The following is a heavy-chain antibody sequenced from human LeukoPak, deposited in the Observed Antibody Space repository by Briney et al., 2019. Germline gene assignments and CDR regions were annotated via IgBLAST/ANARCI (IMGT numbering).Heavy chain of an antibody. CDR1: GFTVSSNY. Sequence: GGSLRLSCAASGFTVSSNYMSWVRQAPGKGLEWVSVIYSGGSTYYADCVKGRFTISRNNSKNTLYLQMNSLRAEDTAVYYCARIYDSSGYYPWYFDYWGQGTLVNVSS. CDR3: ARIYDSSGYYPWYFDY. CDR2: IYSGGST. V-gene: IGHV3-66*01. J-gene: IGHJ4*02. D-gene: IGHD3-22*01.